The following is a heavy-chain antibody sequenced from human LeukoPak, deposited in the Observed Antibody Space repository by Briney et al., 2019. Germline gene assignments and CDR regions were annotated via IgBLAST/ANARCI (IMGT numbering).Heavy chain of an antibody. D-gene: IGHD2-2*01. V-gene: IGHV3-20*04. CDR1: GFAFDEHG. Sequence: GGSLRLSCTASGFAFDEHGMSWVRQVPGKGLEWVSGLNWSGGSTGYADPLRGRFTISRDNAKNSLYLQKDSLRAEDTALYYCARAPITSPFYFDYWGQGTLVTVSS. CDR2: LNWSGGST. CDR3: ARAPITSPFYFDY. J-gene: IGHJ4*02.